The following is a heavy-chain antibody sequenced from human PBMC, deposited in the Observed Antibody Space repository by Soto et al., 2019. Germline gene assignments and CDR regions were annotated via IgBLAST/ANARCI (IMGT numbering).Heavy chain of an antibody. CDR1: GGSVSSGSYY. J-gene: IGHJ6*02. D-gene: IGHD6-19*01. CDR3: ARGAGAVAGIYYYYYGMDV. Sequence: SETLSLTCTVSGGSVSSGSYYWGWIRQPPGKGLEWIGYIYYSGSTNYNPSLKSRVTISVDTSKNQFSLKLSSVTAADTAVYYCARGAGAVAGIYYYYYGMDVWGQGTTVTVSS. V-gene: IGHV4-61*01. CDR2: IYYSGST.